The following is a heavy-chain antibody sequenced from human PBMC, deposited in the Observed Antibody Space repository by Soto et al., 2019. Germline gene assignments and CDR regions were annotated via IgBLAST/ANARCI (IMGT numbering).Heavy chain of an antibody. CDR2: IKSKSNGETV. V-gene: IGHV3-15*01. CDR1: GINFNNAW. J-gene: IGHJ5*02. D-gene: IGHD2-2*01. CDR3: TTDMLPVPMWVSFDHEP. Sequence: EVQLVESGGGLLKPGGSLRLSCLASGINFNNAWMSWVRQAPGKGLEWVGRIKSKSNGETVDYAAPVKGRFAISRDDSRNTVYLHMTNLPPEDPAAYYCTTDMLPVPMWVSFDHEPWGQGTRVTVSS.